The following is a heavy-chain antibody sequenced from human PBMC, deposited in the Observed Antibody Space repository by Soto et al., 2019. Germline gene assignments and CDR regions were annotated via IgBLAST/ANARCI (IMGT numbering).Heavy chain of an antibody. D-gene: IGHD2-2*01. V-gene: IGHV4-34*01. Sequence: SETLSLTCAVYGGSFSGYYWSRIRQPPGKGLEWIGEINHSGSTNYNPSLKSRVTISVDTSKNQFSLNLSSVTAADTAVYYCAREGHCSSTGCPGDYWGQGTLVTVSS. J-gene: IGHJ4*02. CDR2: INHSGST. CDR1: GGSFSGYY. CDR3: AREGHCSSTGCPGDY.